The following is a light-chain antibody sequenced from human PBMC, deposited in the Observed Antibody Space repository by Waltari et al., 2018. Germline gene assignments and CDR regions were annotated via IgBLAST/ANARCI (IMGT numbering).Light chain of an antibody. CDR3: SSYTTSSAPGV. V-gene: IGLV2-14*01. Sequence: QSALTQPASVSGSPRQSITIPCSGTDSDVGAYDFVSWYQQHPGKAPHLIIYEVSNRPSGISNRFSASKSGNTASLTISGLQAEDEADYYCSSYTTSSAPGVFGTGTRVTVL. J-gene: IGLJ1*01. CDR2: EVS. CDR1: DSDVGAYDF.